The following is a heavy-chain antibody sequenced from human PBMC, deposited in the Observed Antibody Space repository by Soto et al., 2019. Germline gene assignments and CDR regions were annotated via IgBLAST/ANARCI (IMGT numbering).Heavy chain of an antibody. J-gene: IGHJ6*02. CDR1: GFTFSSYG. CDR2: LWSDGSNK. V-gene: IGHV3-33*01. D-gene: IGHD5-18*01. CDR3: ARDWSTAMENYYYYGMDV. Sequence: QVQLVESGGGVVQPGRSLRLSCAASGFTFSSYGMHWVRQAPGKGLEWVAVLWSDGSNKYYADSVKGRFTISRDNSKNTLYLQMNSLRAEDTAVYYCARDWSTAMENYYYYGMDVWGQGTTVTVSS.